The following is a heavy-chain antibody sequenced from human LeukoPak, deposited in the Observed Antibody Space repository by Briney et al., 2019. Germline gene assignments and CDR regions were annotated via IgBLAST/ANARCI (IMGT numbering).Heavy chain of an antibody. CDR3: ARLPYSSNWYYFDY. Sequence: SETLSLTCAVSGFSISNGYYWGWIRQPPGKGLEWIGSIYHSGSTYYSPSLTSRVTISIDTSKHQFSLKLSSVTAADTAVYYCARLPYSSNWYYFDYWGQGALVTVSS. CDR1: GFSISNGYY. CDR2: IYHSGST. D-gene: IGHD6-13*01. J-gene: IGHJ4*02. V-gene: IGHV4-38-2*01.